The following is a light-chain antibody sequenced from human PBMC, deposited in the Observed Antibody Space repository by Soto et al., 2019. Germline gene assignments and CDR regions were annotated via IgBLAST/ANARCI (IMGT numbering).Light chain of an antibody. Sequence: EILMTQSPATLSVSPGERATLSCRASQTVTGALAWYQQKPGQAPRLLIYGASTRASGIPHRFIGSGYGTEFTLTISSLQSEDFAVYYCQQYNDWPPYTFGQGTNVEIK. V-gene: IGKV3-15*01. CDR3: QQYNDWPPYT. CDR1: QTVTGA. J-gene: IGKJ2*01. CDR2: GAS.